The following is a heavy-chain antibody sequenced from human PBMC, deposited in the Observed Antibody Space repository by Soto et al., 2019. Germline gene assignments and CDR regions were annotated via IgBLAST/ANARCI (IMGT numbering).Heavy chain of an antibody. CDR2: IIPIFGTA. D-gene: IGHD2-15*01. Sequence: SVKVSCKASGGTFSSYAISWVRQAPGQGLEWMGGIIPIFGTANYAQKFQGRVTITADESTSTAYMELSSLRSEDTAVYYCARGYCSGCSCYSVSYYYYGMDVWGHGTTVTVSS. CDR3: ARGYCSGCSCYSVSYYYYGMDV. J-gene: IGHJ6*02. V-gene: IGHV1-69*13. CDR1: GGTFSSYA.